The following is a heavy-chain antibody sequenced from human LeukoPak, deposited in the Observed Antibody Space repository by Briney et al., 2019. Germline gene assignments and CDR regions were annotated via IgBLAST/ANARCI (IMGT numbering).Heavy chain of an antibody. V-gene: IGHV3-13*01. Sequence: GGSLRLSCAASGFTFSSYDMHWVRQATGKGLEWVSPIGTAGDTYYPGSVKGRFTISRENAKNSLYLQMNSLRAGDTAVYYCARVPTLGDYYYGMDVWGQGTTVTVSS. J-gene: IGHJ6*02. CDR1: GFTFSSYD. CDR3: ARVPTLGDYYYGMDV. D-gene: IGHD4-17*01. CDR2: IGTAGDT.